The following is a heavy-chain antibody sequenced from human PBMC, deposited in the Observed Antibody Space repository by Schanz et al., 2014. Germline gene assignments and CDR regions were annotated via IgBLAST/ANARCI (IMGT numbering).Heavy chain of an antibody. Sequence: QVQLVQSGAEVKKPGASVKVSCKASGYTFSSYGITWVRQAPGQGLEWMGWINGYNGHTLYAQKFQGRVTMTTDTSTITAYMELRSLRSDDTAVYYCARVQDDILTGSEYYYGMDVWGQGTTVAVSS. V-gene: IGHV1-18*01. CDR1: GYTFSSYG. J-gene: IGHJ6*02. CDR3: ARVQDDILTGSEYYYGMDV. D-gene: IGHD3-9*01. CDR2: INGYNGHT.